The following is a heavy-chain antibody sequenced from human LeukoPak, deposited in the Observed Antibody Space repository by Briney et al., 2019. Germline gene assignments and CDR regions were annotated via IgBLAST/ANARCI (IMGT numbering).Heavy chain of an antibody. Sequence: PGGSLRLFCAASGFTFSNFDMYWVRQGPGRGLEWVSTIGVGGETHYPDSVRGRFTISRDNTKSSLYLQIDGLRVGDTAVYYCAREHCDGGNCYGWRYLDVWGKGTTVIVSS. CDR2: IGVGGET. J-gene: IGHJ6*03. V-gene: IGHV3-13*04. CDR1: GFTFSNFD. D-gene: IGHD2-15*01. CDR3: AREHCDGGNCYGWRYLDV.